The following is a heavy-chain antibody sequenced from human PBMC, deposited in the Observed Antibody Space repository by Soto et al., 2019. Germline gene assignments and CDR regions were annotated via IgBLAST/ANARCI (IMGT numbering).Heavy chain of an antibody. V-gene: IGHV5-51*01. J-gene: IGHJ4*02. CDR1: EYYFGNYW. Sequence: PGESLKISCKGSEYYFGNYWIAWVRQMPGKGLEWMGIIYPGDSDTRYSPSFQGLVTISADKSINTAHLQWSRLKASDTAMYYCVRRHGNSHFDYWGQGTQVTVSS. CDR3: VRRHGNSHFDY. D-gene: IGHD4-4*01. CDR2: IYPGDSDT.